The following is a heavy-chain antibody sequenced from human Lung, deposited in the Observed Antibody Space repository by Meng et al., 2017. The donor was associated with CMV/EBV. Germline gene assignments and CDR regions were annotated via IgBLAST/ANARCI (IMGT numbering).Heavy chain of an antibody. Sequence: SXTXSLXXAVYGGSFSGYYWSWIRQPPGKGLEWIGEINHSGSTNYNPSLKSRVTISVDTSKNQFSLKLSSVTAADTAVYYCARRRTIFGVVIDYGMDVWGQGXTVTVSS. J-gene: IGHJ6*02. CDR1: GGSFSGYY. D-gene: IGHD3-3*01. V-gene: IGHV4-34*01. CDR2: INHSGST. CDR3: ARRRTIFGVVIDYGMDV.